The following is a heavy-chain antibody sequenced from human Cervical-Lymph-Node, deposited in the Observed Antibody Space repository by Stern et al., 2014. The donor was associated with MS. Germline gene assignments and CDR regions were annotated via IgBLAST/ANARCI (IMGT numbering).Heavy chain of an antibody. D-gene: IGHD1-26*01. CDR2: INTNTGVP. J-gene: IGHJ4*02. Sequence: QVQLVQSGSELKKPGASVKVSCKTSGYTFTDYGINWVRQAPGKGLEWRGWINTNTGVPTYAQAFTGRFLFSFDTSVSTAYLHISSLKADDTAVYYCARLRVGDITRDYWGQGTLVTVS. CDR3: ARLRVGDITRDY. V-gene: IGHV7-4-1*02. CDR1: GYTFTDYG.